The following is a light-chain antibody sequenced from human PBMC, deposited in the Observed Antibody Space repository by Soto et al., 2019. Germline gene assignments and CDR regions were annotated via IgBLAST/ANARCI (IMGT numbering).Light chain of an antibody. Sequence: DIQMTQSPSTLSASVGDRVTITCRASQSISSWLAWYQQKPGKAPKLLIYKASSLESGVPTRFSGSGSWTEFTLTIRSLQPDYFATYYYQQYNSYSTFGQGTKVEIK. CDR2: KAS. CDR3: QQYNSYST. CDR1: QSISSW. J-gene: IGKJ1*01. V-gene: IGKV1-5*03.